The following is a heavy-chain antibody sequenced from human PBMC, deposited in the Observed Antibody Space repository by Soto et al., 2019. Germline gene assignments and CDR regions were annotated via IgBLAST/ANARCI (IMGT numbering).Heavy chain of an antibody. CDR2: MNPNSGNT. J-gene: IGHJ6*02. D-gene: IGHD3-10*01. V-gene: IGHV1-8*01. CDR3: PRVDITMARGLNDYYYYGMDV. Sequence: VKVSCNASGYTFTIYDINCVRQWTGQWLEWMGGMNPNSGNTGYAQKFQGRVTMTRNTSISTAYMELSSLRSEDTAVYYCPRVDITMARGLNDYYYYGMDVWGQGTTVTVSS. CDR1: GYTFTIYD.